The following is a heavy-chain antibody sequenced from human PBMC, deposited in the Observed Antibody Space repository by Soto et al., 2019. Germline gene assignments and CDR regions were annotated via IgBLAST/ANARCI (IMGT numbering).Heavy chain of an antibody. V-gene: IGHV1-2*02. D-gene: IGHD1-7*01. CDR3: AGTTSITGTTGYYYYGMDV. CDR2: INPNSGGT. Sequence: ASVKVSCKASGYTFTGYYVHWVRQAPGQGLEWMGWINPNSGGTNYAQKFQGRVTMTRDTSISTAYMELSRLRSDDTAVYYCAGTTSITGTTGYYYYGMDVWGQGTTVTVSS. J-gene: IGHJ6*02. CDR1: GYTFTGYY.